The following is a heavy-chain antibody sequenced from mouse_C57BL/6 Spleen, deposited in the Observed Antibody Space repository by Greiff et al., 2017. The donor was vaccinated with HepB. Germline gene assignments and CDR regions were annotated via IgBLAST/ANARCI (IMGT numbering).Heavy chain of an antibody. Sequence: QVQLQQSGPELVKPGASVKISCKASGYAFSSSWMNWVKQRPGKGLEWIGRIYPGDGDTNYNGKFKGKATLTADKSSSTAYMQLSSLTSEDSAVYFCARYDYEGDYLDYWGQGTTLTVSS. CDR3: ARYDYEGDYLDY. V-gene: IGHV1-82*01. J-gene: IGHJ2*01. CDR1: GYAFSSSW. D-gene: IGHD2-4*01. CDR2: IYPGDGDT.